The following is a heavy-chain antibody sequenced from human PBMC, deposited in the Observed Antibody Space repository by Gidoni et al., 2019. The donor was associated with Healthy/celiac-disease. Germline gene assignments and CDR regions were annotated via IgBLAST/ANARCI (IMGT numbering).Heavy chain of an antibody. Sequence: QMQLVQSGPEVKKPGTSVKVSCKASGFTFTSSAVQWVRQARGQRLEWIGWIVVGSGNTNYAQKFQERVTITRDMSTSTAYMELSSLRSGDTAVYYCAVPTMIVVVPGGNWFDPWGQGTLVTVSS. V-gene: IGHV1-58*01. CDR1: GFTFTSSA. D-gene: IGHD3-22*01. CDR3: AVPTMIVVVPGGNWFDP. CDR2: IVVGSGNT. J-gene: IGHJ5*02.